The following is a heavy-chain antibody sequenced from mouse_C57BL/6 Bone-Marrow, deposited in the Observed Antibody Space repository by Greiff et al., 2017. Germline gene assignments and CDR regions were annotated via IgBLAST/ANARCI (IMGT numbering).Heavy chain of an antibody. CDR2: INPSSGYT. V-gene: IGHV1-4*01. CDR1: GYTFTSYT. Sequence: VQLQQSGAELARPGASVKMSCKASGYTFTSYTMHWVKQRPGQGLEWIGYINPSSGYTKYNQKFKDKDTLTADKSSSTAYMQLSSLTSEDSAVXYCVYSYLLCYFDVWGTGTTVTVSS. J-gene: IGHJ1*03. D-gene: IGHD1-1*01. CDR3: VYSYLLCYFDV.